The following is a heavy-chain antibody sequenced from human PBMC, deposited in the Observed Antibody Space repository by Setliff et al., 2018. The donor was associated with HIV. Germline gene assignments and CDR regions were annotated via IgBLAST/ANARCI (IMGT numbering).Heavy chain of an antibody. CDR3: ARSENCYSNHCSPYDY. CDR2: IDVTSTWI. CDR1: GFTFSSYT. Sequence: PGGPLRLSCAASGFTFSSYTMNWVRQAPGQGLQWVSSIDVTSTWISYADSVKGRFTISRDNSKNSLYLQINTLRPDDTAVYYCARSENCYSNHCSPYDYWGQGTLVTVSS. V-gene: IGHV3-21*01. D-gene: IGHD3-10*01. J-gene: IGHJ4*02.